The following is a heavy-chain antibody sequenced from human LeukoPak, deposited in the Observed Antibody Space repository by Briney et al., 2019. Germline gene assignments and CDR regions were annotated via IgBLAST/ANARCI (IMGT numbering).Heavy chain of an antibody. V-gene: IGHV4-59*01. Sequence: SETLSLTCTVSGISINTYYWSWIRQPPGKGLEWIGYVHHTGSADYNPSLRSRVTISLDTSKNQFSLKLTSATAADTAVYYCARDLFADFWSGSRRFDPWGQGTLVTVSS. CDR1: GISINTYY. CDR2: VHHTGSA. J-gene: IGHJ5*02. D-gene: IGHD3-3*01. CDR3: ARDLFADFWSGSRRFDP.